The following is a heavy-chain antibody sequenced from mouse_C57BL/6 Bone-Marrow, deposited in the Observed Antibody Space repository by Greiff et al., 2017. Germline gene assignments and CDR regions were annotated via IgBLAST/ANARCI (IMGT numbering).Heavy chain of an antibody. CDR3: TRDARTTARRRFAY. Sequence: EVKLEESGEGLVKPGGSLKLSCAASGFTFSSYAMSWVRQTPEKRLEWVAYISSGGDYIYYADTVKGRFTISRDNARNTLSLQMSSLKSEDTAMYYCTRDARTTARRRFAYWGQGTLVTVSA. V-gene: IGHV5-9-1*02. CDR1: GFTFSSYA. J-gene: IGHJ3*01. D-gene: IGHD1-2*01. CDR2: ISSGGDYI.